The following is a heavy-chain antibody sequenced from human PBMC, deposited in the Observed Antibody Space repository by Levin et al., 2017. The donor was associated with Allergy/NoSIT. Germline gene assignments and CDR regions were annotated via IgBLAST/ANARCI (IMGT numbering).Heavy chain of an antibody. J-gene: IGHJ4*02. CDR1: GFTFSSYA. CDR2: ISGSGGST. Sequence: GGSLRLSCAASGFTFSSYAMSWVRQAPGKGLEWVSAISGSGGSTYYADSVKGRFTISRDNSKNTLYLQMNSLRAEDTAVYYCAKTGVGFSSDQNNYFDYWGQGTLVTVSS. V-gene: IGHV3-23*01. D-gene: IGHD3-10*01. CDR3: AKTGVGFSSDQNNYFDY.